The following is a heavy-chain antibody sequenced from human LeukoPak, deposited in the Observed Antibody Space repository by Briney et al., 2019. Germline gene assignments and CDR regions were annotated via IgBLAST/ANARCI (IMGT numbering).Heavy chain of an antibody. CDR1: GGTFSSYA. Sequence: AASVKVSCKASGGTFSSYAISWVRQAPGQGLEWMGGIIPIFGTANYAQKFQGRVTITADESTSTAYMELSSLRSEDTAVYYCARVNGSYFFDYWGQGTLVTVSS. V-gene: IGHV1-69*13. CDR3: ARVNGSYFFDY. CDR2: IIPIFGTA. J-gene: IGHJ4*02. D-gene: IGHD1-26*01.